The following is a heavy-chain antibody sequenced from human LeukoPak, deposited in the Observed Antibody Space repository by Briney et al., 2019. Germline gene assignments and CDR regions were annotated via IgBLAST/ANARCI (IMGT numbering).Heavy chain of an antibody. CDR1: GGTFSSYA. Sequence: ASVKVSCKASGGTFSSYAISWVRQAPGQGLEWMGIINPSGGSTSYAQKFQGRVTMTRDTSTSTVYMELSSLRSEDTAVYYCARDSGSQSGSFAFDPWGQGTLVTVSS. V-gene: IGHV1-46*01. J-gene: IGHJ5*02. D-gene: IGHD1-26*01. CDR2: INPSGGST. CDR3: ARDSGSQSGSFAFDP.